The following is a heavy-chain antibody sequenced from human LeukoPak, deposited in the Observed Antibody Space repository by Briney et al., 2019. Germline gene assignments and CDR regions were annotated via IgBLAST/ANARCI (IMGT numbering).Heavy chain of an antibody. CDR1: GFTFSSYG. CDR3: AKDGYCSGGSYRTPPLY. V-gene: IGHV3-33*06. J-gene: IGHJ4*02. Sequence: PGRSLRLSCAASGFTFSSYGMHWVRQAPGKGLEWVAVIWYDGSNKYYADSVKGRFTISRDNSKNTLYLQMNSLRAEDTAVYYCAKDGYCSGGSYRTPPLYWGQGTLVTVSS. D-gene: IGHD2-15*01. CDR2: IWYDGSNK.